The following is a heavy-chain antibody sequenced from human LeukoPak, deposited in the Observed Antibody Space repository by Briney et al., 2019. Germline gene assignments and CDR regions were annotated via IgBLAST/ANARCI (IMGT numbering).Heavy chain of an antibody. CDR2: ITPLFDTT. J-gene: IGHJ6*03. D-gene: IGHD3-10*01. CDR3: ARAVNGFALMRGARDLYYYMDV. CDR1: GDTFNNYA. Sequence: ASVKVSCKPSGDTFNNYAISWVRQAPGQGLQWMGGITPLFDTTKYAQKFQGRVTITADKSTSTAYMDLRSLRSEDTAAYYCARAVNGFALMRGARDLYYYMDVWGKGTTVTVSS. V-gene: IGHV1-69*06.